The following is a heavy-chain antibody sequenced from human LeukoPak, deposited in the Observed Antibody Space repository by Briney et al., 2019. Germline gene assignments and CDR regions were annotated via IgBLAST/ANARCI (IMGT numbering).Heavy chain of an antibody. Sequence: PSETLSLTCAVYGGSFSGYYWSWIRQPPGKGLEWIGYIYYSGSTNYNPSLKSRVTISVDTSKNQFSLKLSSVTAADTAVYYCARRRSSGWYGIDYWGQGTLVTVSS. CDR1: GGSFSGYY. CDR3: ARRRSSGWYGIDY. J-gene: IGHJ4*02. V-gene: IGHV4-59*08. CDR2: IYYSGST. D-gene: IGHD6-19*01.